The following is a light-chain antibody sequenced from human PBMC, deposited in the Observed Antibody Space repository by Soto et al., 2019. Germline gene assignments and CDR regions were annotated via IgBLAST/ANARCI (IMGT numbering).Light chain of an antibody. J-gene: IGLJ1*01. CDR2: DVI. CDR3: CSYAGSYTFV. CDR1: NSDVGGYDY. V-gene: IGLV2-11*01. Sequence: QSALTQPRSVSGSPGQSVTVSCSGTNSDVGGYDYVAWYQQYPGKAPKLMIYDVIKRPSGVPDRFSGSKSGNTASLTISGLQAEDEADYYCCSYAGSYTFVFGTGTKVTVL.